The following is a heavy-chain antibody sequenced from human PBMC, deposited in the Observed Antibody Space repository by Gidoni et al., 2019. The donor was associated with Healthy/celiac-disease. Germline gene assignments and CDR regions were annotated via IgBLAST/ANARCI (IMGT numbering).Heavy chain of an antibody. CDR3: ARDRAARGLGGYYYYGMDV. CDR1: GGTFSRYA. V-gene: IGHV1-69*01. D-gene: IGHD3-16*01. Sequence: QVQLVQSGAEVKKPGSSVKVSCKASGGTFSRYAISWVRQAPGQGLEWMGGIIPIFGTANYAQKFQGRVTITADESTSTAYMELSSLRSEDTAVYYCARDRAARGLGGYYYYGMDVWGQGTTVTVSS. CDR2: IIPIFGTA. J-gene: IGHJ6*02.